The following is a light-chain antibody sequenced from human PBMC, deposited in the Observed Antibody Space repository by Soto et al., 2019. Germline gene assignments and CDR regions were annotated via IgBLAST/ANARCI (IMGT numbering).Light chain of an antibody. CDR2: DAS. V-gene: IGKV1-33*01. CDR3: QQSEHPPT. CDR1: QDISNY. J-gene: IGKJ5*01. Sequence: DIQMTQNTSSLSASVGDRVTITCQASQDISNYLNWYQQKPWKAPKLLIYDASNLETGVPSRFSGSGSGTDFTFTISSLQPEEIATDYCQQSEHPPTSAHRTRLE.